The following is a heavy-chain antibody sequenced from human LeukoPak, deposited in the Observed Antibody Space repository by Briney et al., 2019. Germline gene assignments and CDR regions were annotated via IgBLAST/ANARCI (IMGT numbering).Heavy chain of an antibody. V-gene: IGHV3-30*18. CDR2: ISYDGSNK. Sequence: TGGSLRLSCAASGFTFSSYGMHWVRQAPGKGVEWVAVISYDGSNKYYADSVKGRFIISRDNSKNTLYLQMSSVRAEDTAVYYCANENGGPDYWGQGTLVTVSS. CDR1: GFTFSSYG. CDR3: ANENGGPDY. D-gene: IGHD3-10*01. J-gene: IGHJ4*02.